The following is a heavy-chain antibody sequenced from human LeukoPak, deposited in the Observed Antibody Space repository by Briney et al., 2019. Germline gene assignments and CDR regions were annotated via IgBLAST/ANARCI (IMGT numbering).Heavy chain of an antibody. CDR1: GFTFSSYS. CDR3: ARGYSYGYYYFDY. V-gene: IGHV3-21*01. J-gene: IGHJ4*02. CDR2: ISSSSSYI. Sequence: GGSLRLSCAASGFTFSSYSMNWVRQAPGKGLEWVSSISSSSSYIYYADSVKGRFTISRDNAKNSLYLQMNSLRAEDTAVYYCARGYSYGYYYFDYWGQGTLVTVSS. D-gene: IGHD5-18*01.